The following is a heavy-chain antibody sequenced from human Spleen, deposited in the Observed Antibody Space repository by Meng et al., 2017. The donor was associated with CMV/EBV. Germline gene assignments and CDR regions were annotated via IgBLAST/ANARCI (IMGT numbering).Heavy chain of an antibody. CDR1: GGSISSHY. CDR3: ARDAMVRGVVHLGGGMDV. CDR2: IYYSGST. D-gene: IGHD3-10*01. J-gene: IGHJ6*02. V-gene: IGHV4-59*11. Sequence: SCTVTGGSISSHYWNWIRQPPGKGLEWIGYIYYSGSTNYNPSLKSRVTTSVDTSKNQFSLKLSSVTAADTAVYYCARDAMVRGVVHLGGGMDVWGQGTTVTVSS.